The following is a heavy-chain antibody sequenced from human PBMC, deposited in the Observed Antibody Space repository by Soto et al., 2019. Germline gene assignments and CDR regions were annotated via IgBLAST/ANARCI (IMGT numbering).Heavy chain of an antibody. CDR2: ISSSSGTI. V-gene: IGHV3-48*01. CDR1: GFTFSSYS. J-gene: IGHJ4*02. D-gene: IGHD3-22*01. Sequence: GGSLRLSCAASGFTFSSYSMNWFRQAPGKGLEWISYISSSSGTIYYADSVKGRFTISRDNAKNSMYLQMNSLRAEDTAVYYCARRVLYDSSGFDYWGQGTLVTVSS. CDR3: ARRVLYDSSGFDY.